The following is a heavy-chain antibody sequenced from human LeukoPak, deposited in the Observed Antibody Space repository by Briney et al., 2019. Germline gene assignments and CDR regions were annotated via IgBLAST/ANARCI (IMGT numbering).Heavy chain of an antibody. CDR3: ASGPRGLTHMDV. Sequence: GGSLRLSCAASGFTFSNYDMHWVRQAPGKGLEWVAVISYDGGNKFYADPVKGRFTISRDNSKNTLYLQMNSLRAEDTAVYFCASGPRGLTHMDVWGKGTTVTVSS. V-gene: IGHV3-30*19. CDR1: GFTFSNYD. J-gene: IGHJ6*03. CDR2: ISYDGGNK. D-gene: IGHD3-10*01.